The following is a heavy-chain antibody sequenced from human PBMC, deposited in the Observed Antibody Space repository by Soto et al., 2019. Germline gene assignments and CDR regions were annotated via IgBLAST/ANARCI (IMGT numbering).Heavy chain of an antibody. CDR3: ARDRGNGDYFFDF. J-gene: IGHJ4*02. D-gene: IGHD4-17*01. CDR1: GFTFSSYW. Sequence: EVQLVESGGGLVQPGGSLRLSCAASGFTFSSYWMHWVRQAPGKGLVWVSRINSDGSSTTYADSVKGRFTIARGNAKNTLYLQMNSLIAEDTAVYYCARDRGNGDYFFDFWGQGTLVTVSS. V-gene: IGHV3-74*01. CDR2: INSDGSST.